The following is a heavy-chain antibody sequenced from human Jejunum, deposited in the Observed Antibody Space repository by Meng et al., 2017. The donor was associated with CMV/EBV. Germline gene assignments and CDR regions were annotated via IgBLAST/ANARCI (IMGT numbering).Heavy chain of an antibody. V-gene: IGHV4-34*01. CDR3: GMERVN. J-gene: IGHJ4*02. Sequence: QAQLQQWVACLLTSSETLPITCAVYGGSRSPYYWTWIRQIPGKGLEWIGEISHGGITNYNPSLKSRVTLLIDTSKNQFSLKLSSVTAADTAVYYCGMERVNWGQGILVTVSS. D-gene: IGHD1-1*01. CDR1: GGSRSPYY. CDR2: ISHGGIT.